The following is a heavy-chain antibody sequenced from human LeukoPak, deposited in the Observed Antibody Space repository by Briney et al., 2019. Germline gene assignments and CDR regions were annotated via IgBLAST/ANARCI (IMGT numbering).Heavy chain of an antibody. D-gene: IGHD6-19*01. Sequence: GASVKVSCKASGGTFSSYAISWVRQAPGQGLEWVGGIIPIFGTANYAPKFQGRVTITADESTSTAYMELSSLRSEDTAVYYCASTGLRGSGWHFAFDIWGQGTMVTVSS. CDR2: IIPIFGTA. V-gene: IGHV1-69*01. J-gene: IGHJ3*02. CDR1: GGTFSSYA. CDR3: ASTGLRGSGWHFAFDI.